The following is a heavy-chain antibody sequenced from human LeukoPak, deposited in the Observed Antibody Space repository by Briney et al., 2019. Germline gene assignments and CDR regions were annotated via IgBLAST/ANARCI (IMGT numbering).Heavy chain of an antibody. CDR3: ARAVPYYYDSSGYSFDY. CDR2: IYYSGST. D-gene: IGHD3-22*01. J-gene: IGHJ4*02. Sequence: SETLSLTRTVSGGSISSYYWSWIRQPPGKGLEWIGYIYYSGSTNYNPSLKSRVTISVDTSKNQFSLKLSSVTAADTAVYYCARAVPYYYDSSGYSFDYWGRGTLVTVSS. CDR1: GGSISSYY. V-gene: IGHV4-59*01.